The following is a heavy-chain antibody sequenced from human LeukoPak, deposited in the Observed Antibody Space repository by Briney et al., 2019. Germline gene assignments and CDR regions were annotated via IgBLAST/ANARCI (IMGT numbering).Heavy chain of an antibody. CDR1: GFTFSSYW. J-gene: IGHJ4*02. V-gene: IGHV3-74*01. D-gene: IGHD4-23*01. CDR3: ARDPPYGGNSEEADY. CDR2: INSDGSST. Sequence: GGSLRLSCAASGFTFSSYWMHWVRQAPGKGLVWASRINSDGSSTNYADSVKGRFTISRDNAKNTLYLQMNSLRAEDTAVYYCARDPPYGGNSEEADYWGQGTLVTVSS.